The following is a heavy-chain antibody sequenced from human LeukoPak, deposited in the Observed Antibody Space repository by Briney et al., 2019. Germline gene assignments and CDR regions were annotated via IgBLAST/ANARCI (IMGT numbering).Heavy chain of an antibody. CDR2: ISYDGSNK. CDR3: ARDQGRDSSGWYIGGYFDY. V-gene: IGHV3-30-3*01. Sequence: GGSLRLSCAASGFTFSSYAMHWVRQAPGKGLEWVAVISYDGSNKYYADSVKGRFTISRDNSKNTLYLQMNSLRAEDTAVYYCARDQGRDSSGWYIGGYFDYWGQGTLVTVSS. CDR1: GFTFSSYA. J-gene: IGHJ4*02. D-gene: IGHD6-19*01.